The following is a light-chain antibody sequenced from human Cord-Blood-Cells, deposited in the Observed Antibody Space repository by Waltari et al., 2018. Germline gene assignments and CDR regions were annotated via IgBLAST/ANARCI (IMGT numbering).Light chain of an antibody. CDR3: SSYAGSNNLV. Sequence: QSALTKPPSASGSPGQSVTISCTGTSSDVGGYNYVSWYQQHPGQAPKLMIYESSKRPSGVLDRCSGSKSGNTASLTVSGLQAEDEADYYCSSYAGSNNLVFGGGTKLTVL. CDR1: SSDVGGYNY. V-gene: IGLV2-8*01. J-gene: IGLJ2*01. CDR2: ESS.